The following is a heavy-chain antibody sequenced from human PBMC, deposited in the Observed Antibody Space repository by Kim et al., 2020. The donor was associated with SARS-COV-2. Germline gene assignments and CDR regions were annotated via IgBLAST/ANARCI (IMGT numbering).Heavy chain of an antibody. CDR1: GFTFSSYE. Sequence: GGSLRLSCAASGFTFSSYEMNWVRQAPGKGLEWVSYISSSGSTIYYADSVKGRFTISRDNAKNSLYLQMNSLRAEDTAVYYCARAPGELGYYYYGMDVWGQGTTVTVSS. CDR3: ARAPGELGYYYYGMDV. CDR2: ISSSGSTI. V-gene: IGHV3-48*03. D-gene: IGHD1-26*01. J-gene: IGHJ6*02.